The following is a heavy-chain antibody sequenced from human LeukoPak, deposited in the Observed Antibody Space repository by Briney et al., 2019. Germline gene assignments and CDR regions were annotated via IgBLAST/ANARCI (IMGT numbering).Heavy chain of an antibody. J-gene: IGHJ4*02. V-gene: IGHV3-64*01. CDR2: ISSDGGST. CDR1: GFTFSSHS. Sequence: SGGSLRLSCAASGFTFSSHSIHWVRQAPGKGLEYVSGISSDGGSTNYANSVKGKFTITRDNSKNTLYLQMGSLRADYMAVYYCASRDSGGEFDYWGQGTLVAVSS. CDR3: ASRDSGGEFDY. D-gene: IGHD6-19*01.